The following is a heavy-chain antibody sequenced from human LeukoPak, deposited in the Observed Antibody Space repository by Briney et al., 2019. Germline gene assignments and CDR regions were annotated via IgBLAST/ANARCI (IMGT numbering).Heavy chain of an antibody. Sequence: GGSLRLSCAASGFTFSSYGMSWVRQAPGKGLEWVSAISGSGSRTNYADSVKGRFTISRDNSKNTLYLQMNSLRAEDTAVYYCARDGGQLVDHYYYYMDVWGKGTTVTVSS. CDR3: ARDGGQLVDHYYYYMDV. CDR2: ISGSGSRT. V-gene: IGHV3-23*01. CDR1: GFTFSSYG. D-gene: IGHD6-13*01. J-gene: IGHJ6*03.